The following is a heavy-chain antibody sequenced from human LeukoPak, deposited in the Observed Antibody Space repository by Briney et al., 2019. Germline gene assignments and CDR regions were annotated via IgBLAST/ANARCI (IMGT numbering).Heavy chain of an antibody. Sequence: SETLSLTCTVSGGSISSYYWSWIRQPPGKGLEWIGYIYYSGSTNYDPSLESRVTISVDTSKNQFSLKLSSVTAADTAVYYCAKDERNWNYNLASQTYDWGQGTLVTVSS. V-gene: IGHV4-59*01. J-gene: IGHJ4*02. CDR3: AKDERNWNYNLASQTYD. CDR2: IYYSGST. D-gene: IGHD1-7*01. CDR1: GGSISSYY.